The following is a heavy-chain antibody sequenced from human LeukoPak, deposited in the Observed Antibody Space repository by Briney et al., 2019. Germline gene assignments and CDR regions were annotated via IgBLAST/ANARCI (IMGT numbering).Heavy chain of an antibody. CDR1: GFTVSNNY. V-gene: IGHV3-53*01. Sequence: GGSLRLSCAASGFTVSNNYMSWVRQAPRKGLEWASLIYSGGSTYYADSVKGRFTISRDNSKNTVYLQMNSLRAEDTAMYYCARRDDHNGRDYWGQGTLVTVSS. J-gene: IGHJ4*02. D-gene: IGHD5-24*01. CDR2: IYSGGST. CDR3: ARRDDHNGRDY.